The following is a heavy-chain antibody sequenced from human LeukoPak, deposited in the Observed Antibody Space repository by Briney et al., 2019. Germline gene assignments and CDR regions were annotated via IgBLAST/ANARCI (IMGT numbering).Heavy chain of an antibody. J-gene: IGHJ4*02. Sequence: SETLSLTCAVYGGSFSGYYWSWIRQPPGKGLEWIGEINHSGSTNYNPSLKSRVTISVDTSKNQFSLKLSSVTAADTAVYYCARDMSGSHAHFDYWGQGTLVTVSS. V-gene: IGHV4-34*01. CDR1: GGSFSGYY. D-gene: IGHD1-26*01. CDR3: ARDMSGSHAHFDY. CDR2: INHSGST.